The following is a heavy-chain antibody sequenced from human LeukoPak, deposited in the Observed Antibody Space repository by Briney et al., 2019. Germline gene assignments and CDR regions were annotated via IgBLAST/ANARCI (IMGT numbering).Heavy chain of an antibody. CDR2: IRSTAYAGTT. V-gene: IGHV3-49*04. J-gene: IGHJ4*02. CDR1: RFTFGDYA. CDR3: WYYYDSSGYYEGDY. D-gene: IGHD3-22*01. Sequence: QPGRSLRLSCTASRFTFGDYAMSWVRQAPGKGLEWVGFIRSTAYAGTTEYAASVKGRFTISRDDSKSVAYLQMNSLKSEDTAVYYCWYYYDSSGYYEGDYWGQGTLVTVSS.